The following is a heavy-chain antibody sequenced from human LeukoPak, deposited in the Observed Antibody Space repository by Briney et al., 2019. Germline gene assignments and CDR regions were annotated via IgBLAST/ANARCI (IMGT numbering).Heavy chain of an antibody. V-gene: IGHV3-23*01. J-gene: IGHJ4*02. CDR1: GFTFSSXA. CDR2: ISGSGGST. D-gene: IGHD3-10*01. Sequence: RLXCAASGFTFSSXAMSWVRQAPXXXXXXVSAISGSGGSTYYADSVKGRFTISRDNSKNTLYLQMNSLRAEDTAVYYCVRDSSRTWFGGDSKWGQGTLVIVSS. CDR3: VRDSSRTWFGGDSK.